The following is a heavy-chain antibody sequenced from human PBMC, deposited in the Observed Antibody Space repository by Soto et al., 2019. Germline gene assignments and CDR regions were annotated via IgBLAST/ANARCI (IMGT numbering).Heavy chain of an antibody. CDR3: AKDHETYGYPTFDY. CDR2: IGGSGNSA. J-gene: IGHJ4*02. CDR1: GFTLSSYA. Sequence: GGSLRLSCAASGFTLSSYAMSWVRQAPGKGLEWVSLIGGSGNSAYYADSVKGRFAISRDKSKNTLYLEMNSLRDEDTAVYYCAKDHETYGYPTFDYWGPGTLVTVSS. D-gene: IGHD5-18*01. V-gene: IGHV3-23*01.